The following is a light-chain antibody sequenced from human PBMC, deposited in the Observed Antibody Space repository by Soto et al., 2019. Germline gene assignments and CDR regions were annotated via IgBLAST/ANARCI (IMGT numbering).Light chain of an antibody. Sequence: QSVLTQPRSVSGSPGQSVIISCTGTSSDVGAYNYVSWYQQHPGKAPKLMIYDVSKRPSGVPDRLSGSKSGNTASLTISGLQADDEADYYCCSYAGRYTYVFGTGTKVTVL. J-gene: IGLJ1*01. CDR2: DVS. CDR1: SSDVGAYNY. V-gene: IGLV2-11*01. CDR3: CSYAGRYTYV.